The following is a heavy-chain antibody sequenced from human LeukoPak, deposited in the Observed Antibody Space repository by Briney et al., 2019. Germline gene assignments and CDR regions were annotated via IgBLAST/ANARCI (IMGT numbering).Heavy chain of an antibody. CDR1: GGTFSSYA. J-gene: IGHJ5*02. CDR2: IIPILGIA. CDR3: ARGGDYFRWFDP. V-gene: IGHV1-69*04. D-gene: IGHD2/OR15-2a*01. Sequence: SVKVSCKASGGTFSSYAISWVRQAPGQGLEWMGRIIPILGIASYAQKFQGRVTITADKSTSTAYMELSSLRSEDTAVYYCARGGDYFRWFDPWGQGTLVTVSS.